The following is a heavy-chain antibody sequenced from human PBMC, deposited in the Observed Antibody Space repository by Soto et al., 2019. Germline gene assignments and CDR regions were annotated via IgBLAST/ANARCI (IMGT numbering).Heavy chain of an antibody. D-gene: IGHD6-13*01. V-gene: IGHV4-30-2*01. CDR1: GGSINSGGYS. Sequence: SETLSLTCAVSGGSINSGGYSWSWIRQPPGKALEWIGYIYQSGSTSYNPSLKGPVTISVDRSEAQFSLKLYSVTAADTAVYYCGRGGLYSSLNWFDPCLEGTLLT. J-gene: IGHJ5*02. CDR2: IYQSGST. CDR3: GRGGLYSSLNWFDP.